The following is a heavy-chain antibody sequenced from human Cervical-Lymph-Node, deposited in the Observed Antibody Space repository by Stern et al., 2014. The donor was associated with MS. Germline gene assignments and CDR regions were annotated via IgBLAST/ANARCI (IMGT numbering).Heavy chain of an antibody. CDR2: INGHTGDT. CDR3: AREGRSTVTTAAAY. D-gene: IGHD4-17*01. J-gene: IGHJ4*02. Sequence: QLVQSGTEVKKPGASVKVSCKASGYTFSAYYVHWVRQAPGQGLEWMGRINGHTGDTNYAQKFQGRVTMDRDPSISTAYLELASLRSDDTAVYYCAREGRSTVTTAAAYWGQGTLVTVSS. CDR1: GYTFSAYY. V-gene: IGHV1-2*06.